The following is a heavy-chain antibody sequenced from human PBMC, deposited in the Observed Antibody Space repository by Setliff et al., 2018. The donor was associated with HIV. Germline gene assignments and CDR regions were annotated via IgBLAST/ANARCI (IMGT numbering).Heavy chain of an antibody. D-gene: IGHD3-22*01. CDR1: GYTFTSYG. Sequence: ASVKVSCKASGYTFTSYGISWVRQAPGQGLEWMGWISADNGNTNYAQKLQGRVTMTTDTATSTAYMELRRLRSDDTAVYYCARETGGSGYPICKDVWRHGTTVTVSS. CDR2: ISADNGNT. V-gene: IGHV1-18*01. J-gene: IGHJ6*02. CDR3: ARETGGSGYPICKDV.